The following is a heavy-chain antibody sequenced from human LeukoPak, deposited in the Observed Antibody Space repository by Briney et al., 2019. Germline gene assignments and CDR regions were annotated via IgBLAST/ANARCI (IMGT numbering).Heavy chain of an antibody. CDR1: GFTFSDYY. Sequence: GGSLRLSCAASGFTFSDYYMSWIRQAPGKGLEWVSYISSSSSYTKYADSVKGRFTISRDNAKSSLYLQMDSLRAEDTAVYYCAREGYDSSGYYYGWWGQGTLVTVSS. D-gene: IGHD3-22*01. J-gene: IGHJ4*02. V-gene: IGHV3-11*05. CDR2: ISSSSSYT. CDR3: AREGYDSSGYYYGW.